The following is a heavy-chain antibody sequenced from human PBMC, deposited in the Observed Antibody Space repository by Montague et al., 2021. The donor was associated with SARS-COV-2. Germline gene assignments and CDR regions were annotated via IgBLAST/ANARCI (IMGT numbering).Heavy chain of an antibody. V-gene: IGHV4-34*01. CDR1: SEPFSGYY. D-gene: IGHD3-22*01. CDR3: ARGMYNRLIVVVSPRYYFDY. Sequence: SETLSLTCAVYSEPFSGYYWTWIRQPPGKGLEWIGEVSHTGSAKYNPSLKGRVTISVDTYRKQFSLRLTSVTAADTATYYCARGMYNRLIVVVSPRYYFDYWGQGNMVAVSS. CDR2: VSHTGSA. J-gene: IGHJ4*02.